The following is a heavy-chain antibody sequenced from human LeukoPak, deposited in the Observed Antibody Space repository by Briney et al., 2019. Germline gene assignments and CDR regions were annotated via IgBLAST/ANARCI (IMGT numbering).Heavy chain of an antibody. CDR3: AGDTVTIFHI. CDR1: GFTFRSYS. J-gene: IGHJ3*02. D-gene: IGHD4-17*01. V-gene: IGHV3-48*02. CDR2: ISSSSTTI. Sequence: GGSLRLSCAASGFTFRSYSMNWVRQAPGKGLEWVSYISSSSTTIYYADSVKGRFTISRDNAKNSLYLQMNSLRDEDTAVYYCAGDTVTIFHIWGQGTMVTVSS.